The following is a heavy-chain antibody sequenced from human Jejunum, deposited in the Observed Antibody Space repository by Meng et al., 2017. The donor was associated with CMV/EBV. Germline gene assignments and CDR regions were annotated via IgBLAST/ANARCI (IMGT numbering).Heavy chain of an antibody. D-gene: IGHD2-15*01. J-gene: IGHJ4*02. Sequence: QVQLRESGPGLVTSSETLSLTCTVSRGSISSFYWNWIRQPPGKGLEYIGYINYSGSTNSNPSLKSRVTISLDTSNNQFSLKLTSVTAADTAIYYCAKGRVGAATPADYWGQGVLVTVYS. CDR2: INYSGST. CDR3: AKGRVGAATPADY. V-gene: IGHV4-59*01. CDR1: RGSISSFY.